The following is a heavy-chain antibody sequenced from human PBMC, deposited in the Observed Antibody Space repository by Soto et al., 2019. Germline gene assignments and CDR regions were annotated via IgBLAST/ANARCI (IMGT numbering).Heavy chain of an antibody. CDR1: SGSISSTIYS. CDR2: IFYSGST. Sequence: PSETLSLTCTVSSGSISSTIYSWDWIRQPPGKGLEWIGSIFYSGSTYYNPSLKSRVTISVDTSKNQFSLKLSSVTAADTAVYYCARAYGDYVFDYWGQGTLVTVSS. J-gene: IGHJ4*02. CDR3: ARAYGDYVFDY. V-gene: IGHV4-39*07. D-gene: IGHD4-17*01.